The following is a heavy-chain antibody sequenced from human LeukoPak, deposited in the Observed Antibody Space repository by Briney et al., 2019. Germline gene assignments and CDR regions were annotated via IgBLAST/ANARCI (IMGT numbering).Heavy chain of an antibody. CDR2: ISSSGHTI. J-gene: IGHJ5*01. CDR1: GFTFSDSY. Sequence: GGSLRLSCAASGFTFSDSYMSWIRQAPGEGLDWLACISSSGHTIYYTESVRGRFTISRDNAKNSLYLQLNSLRPEDTAVYYCAQTGRNNYFDSWGQGTLVAVSS. CDR3: AQTGRNNYFDS. V-gene: IGHV3-11*01.